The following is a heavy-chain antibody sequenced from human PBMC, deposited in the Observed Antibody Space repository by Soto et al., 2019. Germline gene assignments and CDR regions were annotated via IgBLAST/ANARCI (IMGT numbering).Heavy chain of an antibody. V-gene: IGHV3-23*01. CDR2: ISGSGGST. CDR3: AKAIEGYYFYYMDV. J-gene: IGHJ6*03. Sequence: GGSLRLSCAASGFTFGSYAMSWVRQAPGKGLEWVSGISGSGGSTYYADSVKGRFTISRDNSKNTLYLQMNSLRAEDTAVYYCAKAIEGYYFYYMDVWGKGTTVTVSS. CDR1: GFTFGSYA.